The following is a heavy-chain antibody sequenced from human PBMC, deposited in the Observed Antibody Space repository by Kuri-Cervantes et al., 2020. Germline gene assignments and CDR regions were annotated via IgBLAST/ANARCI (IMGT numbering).Heavy chain of an antibody. CDR2: ISYDGSNK. D-gene: IGHD5-24*01. V-gene: IGHV3-30-3*01. J-gene: IGHJ4*02. Sequence: GESLKISCAASGFTFSSYAMHWVRQAPGKGLEWVAVISYDGSNKYYADSVKGRFTISRDNSKNTLYLQMNSLRAEDTAVYYCARDGGWLQSQYYFDYWGQGTLVTDSS. CDR3: ARDGGWLQSQYYFDY. CDR1: GFTFSSYA.